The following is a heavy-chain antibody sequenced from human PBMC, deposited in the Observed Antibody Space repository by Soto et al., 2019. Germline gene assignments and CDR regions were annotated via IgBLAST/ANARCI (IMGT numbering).Heavy chain of an antibody. D-gene: IGHD2-21*02. CDR2: IIPIFGTA. J-gene: IGHJ5*02. CDR3: AGADCGGDCYPHRPDKWFDP. Sequence: QVQLVQSGAEVKKPGSSVKVSCKASGGTFSSYAISWVRQAPGQGLEWMGGIIPIFGTANYAQKFQGRVTITADKSTSTAYMERSSLRSEATAVYYCAGADCGGDCYPHRPDKWFDPWGQGALVTVS. CDR1: GGTFSSYA. V-gene: IGHV1-69*06.